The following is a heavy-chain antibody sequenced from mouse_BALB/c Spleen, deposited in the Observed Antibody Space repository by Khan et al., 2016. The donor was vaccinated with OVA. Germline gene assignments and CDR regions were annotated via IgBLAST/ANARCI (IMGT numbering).Heavy chain of an antibody. CDR2: IWGGGSK. CDR1: GFSLTDYA. J-gene: IGHJ4*01. V-gene: IGHV2-6-5*01. CDR3: AKDPPYYAMDY. Sequence: VELVESGPGLVAPSQSLSITCTVSGFSLTDYAVSWIRQPPGKGLEWLGVIWGGGSKYYNSALKSRLSISTDNSKSQVFLKMNSLQTDDTAIYYCAKDPPYYAMDYWGQGTSGTVSS.